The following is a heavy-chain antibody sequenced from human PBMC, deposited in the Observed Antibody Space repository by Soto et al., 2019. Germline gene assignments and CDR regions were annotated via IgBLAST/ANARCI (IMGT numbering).Heavy chain of an antibody. V-gene: IGHV4-31*03. CDR1: GGSINNGDYY. CDR3: ARDAKGAAPY. D-gene: IGHD6-13*01. CDR2: INYRGTT. J-gene: IGHJ4*02. Sequence: TSETLSLTCTVSGGSINNGDYYWNWIRQHPEKGLEWMGYINYRGTTFYSPSLKSRIIISVDTSKNQFSLKLSSVTAADTAVYYCARDAKGAAPYWGQGTLVTVSS.